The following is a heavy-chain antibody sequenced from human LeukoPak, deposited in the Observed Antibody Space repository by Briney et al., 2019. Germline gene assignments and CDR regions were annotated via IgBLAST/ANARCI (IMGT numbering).Heavy chain of an antibody. CDR3: ARDSITIFGVVIDY. D-gene: IGHD3-3*01. V-gene: IGHV1-2*06. CDR1: GYTFTGYY. J-gene: IGHJ4*02. CDR2: INPNSGGT. Sequence: ASVNVSCKASGYTFTGYYMHWVRQAPGQGLEWMGRINPNSGGTNYAQKFQGRVTMTRDTSISTAYMELSRLRSDDTAVYYCARDSITIFGVVIDYWGQGTLVTVSS.